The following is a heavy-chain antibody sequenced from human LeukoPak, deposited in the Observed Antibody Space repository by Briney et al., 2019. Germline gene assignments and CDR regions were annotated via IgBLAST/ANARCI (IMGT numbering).Heavy chain of an antibody. CDR2: IYASGNS. Sequence: SETLSLTCTVSGGSISSDTYHWSWIRQPAGKGLEWIGRIYASGNSNYNASLKSRVTISIDTSNNQFSLRLSSVIASDTAVYYCAGTRRYCSGGSCYNWFDPWGQGTLVTVSS. V-gene: IGHV4-61*02. CDR3: AGTRRYCSGGSCYNWFDP. CDR1: GGSISSDTYH. J-gene: IGHJ5*02. D-gene: IGHD2-15*01.